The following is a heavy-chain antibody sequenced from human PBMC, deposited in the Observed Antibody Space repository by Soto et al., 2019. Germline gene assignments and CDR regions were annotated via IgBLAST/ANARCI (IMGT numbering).Heavy chain of an antibody. CDR3: ARGNYYGAGSHPH. CDR1: GGTFSSYT. Sequence: QVQLVQSGAEVKKPGSSVKVSCKASGGTFSSYTISWVRQAPGQGLEWMGRIIPILGIANYAQKFQGRVTFTADKSTSTAYMELSSLRSEDTAVYYCARGNYYGAGSHPHWGQGTLVTVSS. D-gene: IGHD3-10*01. J-gene: IGHJ4*02. CDR2: IIPILGIA. V-gene: IGHV1-69*02.